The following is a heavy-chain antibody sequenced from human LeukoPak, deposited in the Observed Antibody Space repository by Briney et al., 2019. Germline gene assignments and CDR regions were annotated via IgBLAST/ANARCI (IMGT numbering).Heavy chain of an antibody. V-gene: IGHV3-7*01. CDR1: GFTFSTAW. CDR3: ARDHHSGALDY. J-gene: IGHJ4*02. CDR2: INQGGSVT. Sequence: GGSLRLSCAPSGFTFSTAWMTWVRQAPGKGLEWLGNINQGGSVTNYVDSVKGRFSISRDNAKNAMYLQMSSLRVEDTAVYYCARDHHSGALDYWGQGTLVTVSS. D-gene: IGHD1-26*01.